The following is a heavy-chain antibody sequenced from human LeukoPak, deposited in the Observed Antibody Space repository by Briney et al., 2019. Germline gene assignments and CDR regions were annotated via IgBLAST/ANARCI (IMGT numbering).Heavy chain of an antibody. CDR1: GGSISSGSYY. D-gene: IGHD6-13*01. V-gene: IGHV4-61*10. CDR2: IYHSGST. Sequence: PSETLSLTCTVSGGSISSGSYYWSWIRQPAGKGLEWIGEIYHSGSTNYNPSLKSRVTISVDKSKNQFSLKLSSVTAADTAVYYCARVTGYMVEDYFDYWGQGTLVTVSS. CDR3: ARVTGYMVEDYFDY. J-gene: IGHJ4*02.